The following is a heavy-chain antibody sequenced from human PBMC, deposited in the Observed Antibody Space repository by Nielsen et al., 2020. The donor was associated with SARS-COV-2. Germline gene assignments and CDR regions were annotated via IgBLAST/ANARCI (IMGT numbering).Heavy chain of an antibody. CDR2: TRNKANSYTT. D-gene: IGHD3-16*02. Sequence: WIRQPPGKGLEWVGRTRNKANSYTTEYAASVKGRFTISRDDSKNSLYLQMNSLRAEDTAVYYCAKDRDPKITFGGVIVFGFWGQGTLVTVSS. V-gene: IGHV3-72*01. CDR3: AKDRDPKITFGGVIVFGF. J-gene: IGHJ4*02.